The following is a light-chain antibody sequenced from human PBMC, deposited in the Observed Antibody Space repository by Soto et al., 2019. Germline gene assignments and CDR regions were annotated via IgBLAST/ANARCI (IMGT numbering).Light chain of an antibody. CDR2: GAS. V-gene: IGKV3-15*01. J-gene: IGKJ4*01. CDR3: QQYNHWDPCT. Sequence: EIVRTQSPATLSGSPGERATLSCRASQRVRPNSARYQQKPGQAARLLIYGASTRATGIPARFSGTGSATEFPLTTSGMQSEEFAVYFCQQYNHWDPCTFGGGTKVEIK. CDR1: QRVRPN.